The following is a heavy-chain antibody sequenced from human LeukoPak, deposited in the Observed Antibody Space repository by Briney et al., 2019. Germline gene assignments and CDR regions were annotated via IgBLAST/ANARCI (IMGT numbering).Heavy chain of an antibody. CDR1: GYTFTSYG. D-gene: IGHD3-9*01. CDR2: ISAYNGNT. V-gene: IGHV1-18*04. Sequence: ASVKVSCKASGYTFTSYGISWVRQAPGQGLEWMGWISAYNGNTNYAQKLQGRVTMTTDTSTSTAYMELRSLSSDATAVYYCARDRGVRYFDWLSPAYGMDVWGKGTTVTVSS. CDR3: ARDRGVRYFDWLSPAYGMDV. J-gene: IGHJ6*04.